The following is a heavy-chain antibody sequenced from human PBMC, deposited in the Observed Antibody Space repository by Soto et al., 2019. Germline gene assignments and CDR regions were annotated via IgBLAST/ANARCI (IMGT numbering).Heavy chain of an antibody. Sequence: QVQLQQWGAGLLKPSETLSLTCAVYGWAVSVYYWSWIRPPPGKWMEWIGEINHSGSTNYNPSLTSRVTISVDTSKNQFSLKLSSVTAADTAVYYCARAVTVAGISWFDPWGPVTLVTVSS. CDR1: GWAVSVYY. V-gene: IGHV4-34*01. J-gene: IGHJ5*02. CDR3: ARAVTVAGISWFDP. D-gene: IGHD6-19*01. CDR2: INHSGST.